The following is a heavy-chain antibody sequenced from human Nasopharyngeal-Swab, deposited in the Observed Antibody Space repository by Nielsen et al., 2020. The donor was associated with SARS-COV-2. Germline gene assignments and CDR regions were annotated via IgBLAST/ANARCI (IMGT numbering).Heavy chain of an antibody. J-gene: IGHJ4*02. CDR1: GYSISSGYY. Sequence: SETLSHTCTVSGYSISSGYYWGWIRQPPGKGLEWIGSIYHSGSTYYNPSLKSRVTISVDTSKNQFSLKLSSVTAADTAVYYCAWGGSGSYSYFDYWGQGTLVTVSS. CDR3: AWGGSGSYSYFDY. D-gene: IGHD3-10*01. V-gene: IGHV4-38-2*02. CDR2: IYHSGST.